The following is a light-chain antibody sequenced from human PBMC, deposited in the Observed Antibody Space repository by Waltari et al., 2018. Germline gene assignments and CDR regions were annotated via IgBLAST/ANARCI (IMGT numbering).Light chain of an antibody. CDR3: MQRFEFPLT. J-gene: IGKJ3*01. CDR2: SLS. V-gene: IGKV2-40*01. CDR1: QSLFDSDDGKIY. Sequence: DIVMTQPPPSLSVTPGEPASISCRSSQSLFDSDDGKIYLVWYLQKPGQAPQLLIYSLSSRASGVPVRFSGSGSDTEFTLKISSVQAEDVGVYYCMQRFEFPLTFGHGTKVDIK.